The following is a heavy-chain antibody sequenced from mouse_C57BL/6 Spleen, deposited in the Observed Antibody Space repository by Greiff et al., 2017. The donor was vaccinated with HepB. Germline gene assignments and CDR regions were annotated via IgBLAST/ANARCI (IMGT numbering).Heavy chain of an antibody. CDR2: INSNGGST. CDR1: GFTFSSYG. Sequence: EVQWVEAGGGLVQPGGSLKLSCAAAGFTFSSYGMSWVRQTPDKRLELVATINSNGGSTYHPDSVKGRFTISRDNAKNTLYLQMSSLKSEDTAMYYCARMARTINWGQGTTLTVSS. CDR3: ARMARTIN. V-gene: IGHV5-6-3*01. J-gene: IGHJ2*01.